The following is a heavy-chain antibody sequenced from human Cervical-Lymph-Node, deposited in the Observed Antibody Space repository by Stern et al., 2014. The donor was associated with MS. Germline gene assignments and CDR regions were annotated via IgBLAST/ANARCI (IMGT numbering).Heavy chain of an antibody. Sequence: VQLVESGAEVKKPGSSVKVSCTASGDTFINFGISWVRQAPGQGLEWMGGIIPMFGTTEYVKKFQGRVSISADESATTVYMELSSLRSEDTAVYYCARDNDDNGMDVWGQGTTVTVSS. CDR2: IIPMFGTT. D-gene: IGHD1-1*01. CDR1: GDTFINFG. CDR3: ARDNDDNGMDV. V-gene: IGHV1-69*01. J-gene: IGHJ6*02.